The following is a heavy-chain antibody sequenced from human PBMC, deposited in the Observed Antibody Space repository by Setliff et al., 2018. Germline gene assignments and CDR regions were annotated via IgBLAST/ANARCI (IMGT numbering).Heavy chain of an antibody. V-gene: IGHV1-8*02. D-gene: IGHD6-13*01. Sequence: ASVKVSCKASGYTFTSYDINWVRQATGQGLEWMGWMNPNSGNTGYAQKFQGRVTMTRDTSKRIVYMELSSLTSDDTAVYYCAADGVSPMHWWGQGTRVTVSS. CDR3: AADGVSPMHW. CDR1: GYTFTSYD. J-gene: IGHJ4*02. CDR2: MNPNSGNT.